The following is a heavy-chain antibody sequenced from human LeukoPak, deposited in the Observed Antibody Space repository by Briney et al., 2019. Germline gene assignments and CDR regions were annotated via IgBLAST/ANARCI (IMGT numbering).Heavy chain of an antibody. V-gene: IGHV3-30*04. Sequence: GGSLRLSCAASGFTFSSYAMHGVRRAPGKGLEGVAVISYDGSNKYYADSVKGRFTISRDNSKNTLYLQMNSLRAEDTAVYYCARDESTGRIAVAGKRYWGQGTLVTVSS. CDR3: ARDESTGRIAVAGKRY. D-gene: IGHD6-19*01. CDR2: ISYDGSNK. J-gene: IGHJ4*02. CDR1: GFTFSSYA.